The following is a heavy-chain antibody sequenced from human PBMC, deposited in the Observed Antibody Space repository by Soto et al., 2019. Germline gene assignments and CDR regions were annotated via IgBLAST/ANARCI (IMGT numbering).Heavy chain of an antibody. CDR3: AKGGRQWLVRSDFNY. J-gene: IGHJ4*02. Sequence: VQLVESGGGVVQPGRSLRLSCAASGFTFSDYAMHWVRQAPGKGLEWVAVVSHDGRNTHYADSVKGRFTISRDSSKNTVSLEMTSLIAEETADYYCAKGGRQWLVRSDFNYWGQGALVTVSS. CDR1: GFTFSDYA. D-gene: IGHD6-19*01. CDR2: VSHDGRNT. V-gene: IGHV3-30*18.